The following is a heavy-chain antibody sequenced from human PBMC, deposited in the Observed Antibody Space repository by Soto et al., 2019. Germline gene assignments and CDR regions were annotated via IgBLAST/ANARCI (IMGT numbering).Heavy chain of an antibody. D-gene: IGHD2-2*01. V-gene: IGHV4-39*02. Sequence: SETLSLTCSVSGGSITYNSYYWGWLRQPPGKGLEWVGGIFYTGNTYYSPSLKDRVTISVDTSKNSFALNLASVTATDTAVYFCARLVVVAPVANAWGQGTLVTVSS. J-gene: IGHJ5*02. CDR3: ARLVVVAPVANA. CDR1: GGSITYNSYY. CDR2: IFYTGNT.